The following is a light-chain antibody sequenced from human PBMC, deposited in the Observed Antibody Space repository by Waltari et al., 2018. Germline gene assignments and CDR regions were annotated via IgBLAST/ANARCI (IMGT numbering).Light chain of an antibody. CDR2: GST. CDR3: QSYDTSLSALV. CDR1: SFNIGAGSD. J-gene: IGLJ2*01. V-gene: IGLV1-40*01. Sequence: QSVLTQPPSVSGAPGQRVTISCTGSSFNIGAGSDVHWYQQPPGTAPKLLLYGSTIRPSGVPGRFSGSKSDTSASLAITGLQAEDEADYYCQSYDTSLSALVFGGGTKVTVL.